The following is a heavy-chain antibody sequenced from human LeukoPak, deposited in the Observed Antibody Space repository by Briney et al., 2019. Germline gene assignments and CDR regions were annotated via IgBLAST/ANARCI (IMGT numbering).Heavy chain of an antibody. CDR1: GGSISSYY. CDR2: IYYSGST. V-gene: IGHV4-59*01. CDR3: ARWTTVTYYYYMDV. J-gene: IGHJ6*03. Sequence: SETLSLTXTVSGGSISSYYWSWIRQPPGKGLEWIGYIYYSGSTNYNPSLKSRVTISVDTSKNQFSLKLSSVTAAGTAVYYCARWTTVTYYYYMDVWGKGTTVTVSS. D-gene: IGHD4-17*01.